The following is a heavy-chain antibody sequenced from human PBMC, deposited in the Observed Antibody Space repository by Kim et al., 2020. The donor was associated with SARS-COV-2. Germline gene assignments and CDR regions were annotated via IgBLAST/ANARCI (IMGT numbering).Heavy chain of an antibody. D-gene: IGHD3-22*01. CDR1: GYTFTSYG. Sequence: ASVKVSCKASGYTFTSYGISWVRQAPGQGLEWMGWISAYNGNTNYAQKLQGRVTMTTDTSTSTAYMELRSLRSDDTAVYYCARDTAMVTPPHFIYDYVPRGDSSGYSLDYWGQGTLVTVSS. CDR2: ISAYNGNT. CDR3: ARDTAMVTPPHFIYDYVPRGDSSGYSLDY. J-gene: IGHJ4*02. V-gene: IGHV1-18*01.